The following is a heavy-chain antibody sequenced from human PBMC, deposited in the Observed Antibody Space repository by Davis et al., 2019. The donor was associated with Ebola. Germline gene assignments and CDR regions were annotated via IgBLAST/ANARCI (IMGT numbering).Heavy chain of an antibody. CDR3: MKVRYYSTWRGGFDS. Sequence: GGSLRLSCAASGFTVSSNYMAWVRQAPGKGLECVSVITSGGTPYYADSVKGRFTISRDNSKNTLYLQMNSLRAEDTAVYYCMKVRYYSTWRGGFDSWGQGALVTVSS. D-gene: IGHD3-10*01. J-gene: IGHJ4*02. V-gene: IGHV3-53*01. CDR2: ITSGGTP. CDR1: GFTVSSNY.